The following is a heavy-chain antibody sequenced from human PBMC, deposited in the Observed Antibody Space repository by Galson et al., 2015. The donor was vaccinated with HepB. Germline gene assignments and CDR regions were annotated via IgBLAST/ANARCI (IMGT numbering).Heavy chain of an antibody. CDR1: GGSISTYY. CDR3: ARHVPYCTSTSCYMRWFDP. Sequence: ETLSLTCTVSGGSISTYYWSWARQPAGKGLEWIGHIYISGSTKYNPSLESRVTMSVDTSKNQFSLKLSSVTAADTAVYYCARHVPYCTSTSCYMRWFDPWGQGTLVTVSS. D-gene: IGHD2-2*02. V-gene: IGHV4-4*07. J-gene: IGHJ5*02. CDR2: IYISGST.